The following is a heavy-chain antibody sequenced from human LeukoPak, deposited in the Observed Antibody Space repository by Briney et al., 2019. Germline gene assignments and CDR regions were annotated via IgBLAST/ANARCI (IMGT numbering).Heavy chain of an antibody. CDR3: ARGVDYDNNYFQYGMDV. D-gene: IGHD3-9*01. CDR1: GGSISSYY. CDR2: IYYSGST. J-gene: IGHJ6*02. Sequence: SETLSLTCTVSGGSISSYYWSWIRQPPGKGLEWLGYIYYSGSTNYKPSLKSRVTISVDTPKNQFSLKLNSVTAADTAVYYCARGVDYDNNYFQYGMDVWGRGTTVTVSS. V-gene: IGHV4-59*01.